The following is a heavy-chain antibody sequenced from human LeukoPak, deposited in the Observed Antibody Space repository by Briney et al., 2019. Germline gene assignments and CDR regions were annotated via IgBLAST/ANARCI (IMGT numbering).Heavy chain of an antibody. D-gene: IGHD4-17*01. CDR1: GFTFSSYA. Sequence: GGSLRLSCAASGFTFSSYAMSWVRQAPGKGLEWVSSITSSGAATYYADSVKGRFTISRDNSDNTLYLQMNSLRAEDTAVYYCARDDGDYVFDYWGQGTLVTVSS. CDR2: ITSSGAAT. V-gene: IGHV3-23*01. CDR3: ARDDGDYVFDY. J-gene: IGHJ4*02.